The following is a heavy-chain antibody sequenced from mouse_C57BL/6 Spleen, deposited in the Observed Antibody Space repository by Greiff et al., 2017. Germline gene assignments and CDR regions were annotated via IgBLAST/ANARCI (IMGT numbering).Heavy chain of an antibody. J-gene: IGHJ4*01. CDR2: IRSKSNNYAT. V-gene: IGHV10-1*01. CDR1: GFSFNTYA. D-gene: IGHD2-3*01. Sequence: EVKLMESGGGLVQPKGSLKLSCAASGFSFNTYAMNWVRQAPGKGLEWVARIRSKSNNYATYYADSVKDRFTISRDDSESMLYLQMNNLKTEDTAMYYCVRHEDDGYLKAMDYWGQGTSVTVSS. CDR3: VRHEDDGYLKAMDY.